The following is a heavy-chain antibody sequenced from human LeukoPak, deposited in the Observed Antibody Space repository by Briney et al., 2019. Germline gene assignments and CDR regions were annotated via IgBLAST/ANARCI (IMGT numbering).Heavy chain of an antibody. D-gene: IGHD6-6*01. CDR3: ARDVYSSSSLDY. V-gene: IGHV3-7*05. Sequence: GGSLRLSCAASEFTFSRYWMSWVRQAPGKGLEWVANIKQDDSEKYHVDSVKGRFTISRDNAKNSLYLQMNSLRVEDTAVYHCARDVYSSSSLDYWGQGILVTVSS. J-gene: IGHJ4*02. CDR2: IKQDDSEK. CDR1: EFTFSRYW.